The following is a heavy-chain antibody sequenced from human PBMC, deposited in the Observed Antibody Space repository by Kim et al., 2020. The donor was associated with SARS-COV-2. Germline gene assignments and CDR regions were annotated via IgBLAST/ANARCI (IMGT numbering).Heavy chain of an antibody. V-gene: IGHV3-13*01. CDR2: IGTAGDT. CDR3: ARASYIAAAGKLPFHAFDI. D-gene: IGHD6-13*01. CDR1: GFTFSSYD. J-gene: IGHJ3*02. Sequence: GGSLRLSCAASGFTFSSYDMHWVRQATGKGLEWVSAIGTAGDTYYPGSVKGRFTISRENAKNSLYLQMNSLRAGDTAVYYCARASYIAAAGKLPFHAFDIWGQGTMVTVSS.